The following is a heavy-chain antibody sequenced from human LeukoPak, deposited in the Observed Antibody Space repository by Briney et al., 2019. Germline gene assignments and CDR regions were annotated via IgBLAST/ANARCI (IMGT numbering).Heavy chain of an antibody. Sequence: ASVKVSCKASGYTFVSYGITWVRQGPGQGPEWMGWISAYDGNTKYAQKFQGRVTLTTDTSTSTASMELRSLRSDDTAVYYCAREANWAYYFDYWGQGTLVTVSS. CDR1: GYTFVSYG. J-gene: IGHJ4*02. CDR2: ISAYDGNT. V-gene: IGHV1-18*01. D-gene: IGHD1-1*01. CDR3: AREANWAYYFDY.